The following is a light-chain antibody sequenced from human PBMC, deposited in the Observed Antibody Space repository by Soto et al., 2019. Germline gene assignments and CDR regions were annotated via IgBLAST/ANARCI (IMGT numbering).Light chain of an antibody. J-gene: IGLJ1*01. CDR1: RSDIGAYNY. CDR2: DVN. V-gene: IGLV2-14*01. CDR3: SSYTSTDTLYV. Sequence: QSALTQPASVSGSPGQSITISCTGTRSDIGAYNYVSWYQRHPGKARKLLIYDVNSRPSGVSNRFSGSKSGNTASLTISGLQAEDEADYFCSSYTSTDTLYVFGSGTKLTVL.